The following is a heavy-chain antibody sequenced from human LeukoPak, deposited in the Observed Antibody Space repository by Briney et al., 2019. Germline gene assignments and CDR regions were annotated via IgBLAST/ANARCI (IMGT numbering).Heavy chain of an antibody. CDR3: ARYSSSSSSY. CDR2: ISSSGSTI. J-gene: IGHJ4*02. Sequence: PGGSLRLSCAASGFTFSDYYMSWIRQAPGKGLEWVSYISSSGSTIYYADSVKGRFTISRDNAKNSLFLQMNSLRGEDTAVYHCARYSSSSSSYWGQGTLVTVSS. CDR1: GFTFSDYY. V-gene: IGHV3-11*04. D-gene: IGHD6-6*01.